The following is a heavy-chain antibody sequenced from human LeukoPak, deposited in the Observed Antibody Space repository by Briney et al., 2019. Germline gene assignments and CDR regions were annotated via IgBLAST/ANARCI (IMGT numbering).Heavy chain of an antibody. D-gene: IGHD6-6*01. CDR3: ARALGQSPRSY. CDR1: GFTFSSYS. Sequence: GGSLRLSCAASGFTFSSYSMKWVRQAPGKGLEWVSSISSSSSYIYYADSVKGRFTISRDNAKNSLYLQMNSLRAEDTAVYYCARALGQSPRSYWGQGTLVTVSS. J-gene: IGHJ4*02. CDR2: ISSSSSYI. V-gene: IGHV3-21*01.